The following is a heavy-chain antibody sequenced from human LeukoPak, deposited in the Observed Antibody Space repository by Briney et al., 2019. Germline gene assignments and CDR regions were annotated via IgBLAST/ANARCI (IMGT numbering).Heavy chain of an antibody. Sequence: GASVKVSCKASRYTFTGYYMHWVRQAPGQGLEWMGWINPNSGGTNYAQKFQGRVTMTRDTSISTAYMELSRLRSDDTAVYYCARGAATTGSGSYYRPDMDVWGKGTTVTVSS. J-gene: IGHJ6*03. CDR2: INPNSGGT. CDR3: ARGAATTGSGSYYRPDMDV. V-gene: IGHV1-2*02. CDR1: RYTFTGYY. D-gene: IGHD3-10*01.